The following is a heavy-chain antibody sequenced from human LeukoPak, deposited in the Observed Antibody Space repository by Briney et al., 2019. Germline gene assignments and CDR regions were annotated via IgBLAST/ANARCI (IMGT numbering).Heavy chain of an antibody. Sequence: SETLSLTCAVYGVSFSGYYWSWIRQPPGKGLEWIGEINHSGSTNYNPALKRRVTISVDTSKNQLPLKLSSVPAADTALYYCARRARNFDWLWSHYYFDYWGQGTLDTVSS. D-gene: IGHD3-9*01. CDR3: ARRARNFDWLWSHYYFDY. V-gene: IGHV4-34*01. J-gene: IGHJ4*02. CDR1: GVSFSGYY. CDR2: INHSGST.